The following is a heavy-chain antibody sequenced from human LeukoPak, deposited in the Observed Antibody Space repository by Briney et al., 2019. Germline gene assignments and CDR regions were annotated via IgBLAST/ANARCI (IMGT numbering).Heavy chain of an antibody. D-gene: IGHD4-23*01. V-gene: IGHV1-2*02. Sequence: ASVKVSCKSSRYTFTDYYMHWVRQAPGQGLEWMGWINPNSGGTNYAQKFQGRVTMTRDTSISTAYMELSRLRSDDTAVYYCARLSLRWNYFDYWGQGTLVTVSS. CDR2: INPNSGGT. CDR1: RYTFTDYY. CDR3: ARLSLRWNYFDY. J-gene: IGHJ4*02.